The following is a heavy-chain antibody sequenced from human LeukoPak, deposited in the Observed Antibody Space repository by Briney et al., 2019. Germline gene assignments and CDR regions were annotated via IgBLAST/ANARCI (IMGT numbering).Heavy chain of an antibody. CDR1: GGSISSHY. CDR3: ARRGYSYGYVDY. D-gene: IGHD5-18*01. V-gene: IGHV4-59*11. J-gene: IGHJ4*02. Sequence: SETLSLTCTVSGGSISSHYWSWIRQPPGKGLEWIGYIYYSGSTNYNPSLKSRVTISVDTSKNQFSLKLSSVTAADTAVYYCARRGYSYGYVDYWGQGTLVTVSS. CDR2: IYYSGST.